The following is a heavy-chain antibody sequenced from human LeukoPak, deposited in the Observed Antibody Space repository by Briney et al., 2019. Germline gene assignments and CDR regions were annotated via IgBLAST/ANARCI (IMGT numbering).Heavy chain of an antibody. J-gene: IGHJ3*01. CDR3: ARDQSMVRGWVEEEF. CDR1: RYTFTGYY. D-gene: IGHD3-10*01. Sequence: GASVKVSCKASRYTFTGYYMHWVRQAPGQGLEWMGWINPNSGGTNYAQKFQGRVTMTRDTSISTAYMELSRLRSDDTAVYYCARDQSMVRGWVEEEFWGQGTMVTVSS. CDR2: INPNSGGT. V-gene: IGHV1-2*02.